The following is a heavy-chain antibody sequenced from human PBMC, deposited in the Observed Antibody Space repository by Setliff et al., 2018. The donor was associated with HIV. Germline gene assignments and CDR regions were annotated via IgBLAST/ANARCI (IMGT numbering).Heavy chain of an antibody. V-gene: IGHV4-59*11. CDR3: ARENGDCSGGACYFMLDS. J-gene: IGHJ4*02. Sequence: NPSETLSLTCTVSGGSSSSHYWSWIRQPPGQGLEWIGCVHYSGTTNYNPSLKSRVTISVDASNNQFSLELRSMTAADTAVYYCARENGDCSGGACYFMLDSWGQGTRVTVSS. CDR2: VHYSGTT. CDR1: GGSSSSHY. D-gene: IGHD2-15*01.